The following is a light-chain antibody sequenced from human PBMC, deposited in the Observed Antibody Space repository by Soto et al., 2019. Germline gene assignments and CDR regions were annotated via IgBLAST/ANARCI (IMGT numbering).Light chain of an antibody. CDR3: AAWDDSLNGVV. CDR1: SSNIGSNT. V-gene: IGLV1-44*01. J-gene: IGLJ2*01. Sequence: QSVLTQPPSASETPGQRVTISCSGSSSNIGSNTVNWYQQLPGTAPKLLIYSNDQRPSGVPDRFSGSKSGTSASLAISGLHSEDEADYYCAAWDDSLNGVVFGGGTKLTVL. CDR2: SND.